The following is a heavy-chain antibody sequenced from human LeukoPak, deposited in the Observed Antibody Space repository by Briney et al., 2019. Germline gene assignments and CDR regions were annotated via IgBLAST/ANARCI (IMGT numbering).Heavy chain of an antibody. V-gene: IGHV3-23*01. J-gene: IGHJ4*02. CDR2: ISGGGLNR. Sequence: GGTLKLSCGASGFSFGMNWVRQAPGKGLEWVSAISGGGLNRYYADSVKGRFTISRDNSKNTLSLQMNSLRAEDTAVYYCVKDYGRNLYESSGFFDYWGQGTLVTVSS. CDR3: VKDYGRNLYESSGFFDY. D-gene: IGHD3-22*01. CDR1: GFSFG.